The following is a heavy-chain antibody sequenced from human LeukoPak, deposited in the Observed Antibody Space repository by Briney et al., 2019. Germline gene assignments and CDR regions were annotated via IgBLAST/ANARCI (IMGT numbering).Heavy chain of an antibody. D-gene: IGHD3-3*01. V-gene: IGHV1-69*13. CDR3: ARVYWSGPYYYGMDV. Sequence: SVKVSCKASGGTFSSYAISWVRQAPGQGLEWMGGIIPIFGTANYAQKFQGRVTITADESTSTAYMELSSPRSEDTAVYYCARVYWSGPYYYGMDVWGQGTTVTVSS. J-gene: IGHJ6*02. CDR2: IIPIFGTA. CDR1: GGTFSSYA.